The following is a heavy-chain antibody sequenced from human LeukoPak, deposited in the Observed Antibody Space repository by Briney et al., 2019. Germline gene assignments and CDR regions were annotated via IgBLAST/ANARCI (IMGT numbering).Heavy chain of an antibody. Sequence: PSETLSLTCTVSGSSISSGGYYWSWIRQPPGMGLEWIGYIYQSGSTYYNPSLKSRVTISLDRSKNQFSLKLSSVTAADTAVYYCARVGPNYDILTGYPSQGAFDIWGQGTMVTVSS. CDR2: IYQSGST. D-gene: IGHD3-9*01. CDR3: ARVGPNYDILTGYPSQGAFDI. J-gene: IGHJ3*02. V-gene: IGHV4-30-2*01. CDR1: GSSISSGGYY.